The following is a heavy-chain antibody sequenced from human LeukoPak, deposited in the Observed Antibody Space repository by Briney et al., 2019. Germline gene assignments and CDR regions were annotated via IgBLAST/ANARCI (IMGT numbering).Heavy chain of an antibody. CDR3: ATPAGAYYYYGMDV. Sequence: ASVKVSCKASGYTFTSYAMNWVRQAPGQGLEWMGWINTNTGNPTYAQGFTGRFVFSLDTSVSTAYLQISSLKAEDTAVYYCATPAGAYYYYGMDVWGQGTTVTVSS. J-gene: IGHJ6*02. CDR2: INTNTGNP. CDR1: GYTFTSYA. D-gene: IGHD3-10*01. V-gene: IGHV7-4-1*02.